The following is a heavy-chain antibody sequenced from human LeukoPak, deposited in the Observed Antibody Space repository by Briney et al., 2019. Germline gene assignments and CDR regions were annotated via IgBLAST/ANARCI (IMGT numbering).Heavy chain of an antibody. Sequence: ASETLSLTCTVSGVSISSSNSYWGWIRQPPGKGLEWIGSIYYSGNTYYNASLKSQVSISIDTSKNQFSLRLTSVTAADTAVYYCARVLRYFDWLLSPNWFDPWGQGTLVTVSS. V-gene: IGHV4-39*01. CDR2: IYYSGNT. CDR1: GVSISSSNSY. D-gene: IGHD3-9*01. J-gene: IGHJ5*02. CDR3: ARVLRYFDWLLSPNWFDP.